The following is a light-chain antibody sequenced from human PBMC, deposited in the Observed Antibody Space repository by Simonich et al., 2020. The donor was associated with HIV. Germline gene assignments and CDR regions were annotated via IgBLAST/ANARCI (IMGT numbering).Light chain of an antibody. J-gene: IGKJ4*01. Sequence: EIVMTQSPVTLSVSPGERATLSCRASQSVSSNLAWYQQKPGPAPRLLIYGASTRATGIPVRCSGRGSGTEFTLTISSLQSEDFAVYYCQQYDKWPPVLAFGGGTKVEIK. CDR1: QSVSSN. CDR3: QQYDKWPPVLA. V-gene: IGKV3-15*01. CDR2: GAS.